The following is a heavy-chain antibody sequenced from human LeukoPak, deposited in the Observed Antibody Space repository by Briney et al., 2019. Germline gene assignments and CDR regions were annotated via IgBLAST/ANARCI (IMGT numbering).Heavy chain of an antibody. CDR3: ARNGGYDGNEPREIDY. J-gene: IGHJ4*02. CDR2: INAGNGNT. V-gene: IGHV1-3*01. CDR1: GYTFTSFA. D-gene: IGHD5-12*01. Sequence: ASVKVSCKASGYTFTSFALHWVRQAPGQRLEWMGWINAGNGNTKYSQKFQGRVTIFRDTSATTAYMVLSSLRSEDTAVYYCARNGGYDGNEPREIDYWGQGTLVTVPS.